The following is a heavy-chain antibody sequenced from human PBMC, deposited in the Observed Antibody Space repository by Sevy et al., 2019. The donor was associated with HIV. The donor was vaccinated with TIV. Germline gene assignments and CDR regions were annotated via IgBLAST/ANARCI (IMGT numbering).Heavy chain of an antibody. CDR3: ARDRAGATSYFDY. V-gene: IGHV4-38-2*02. Sequence: SETLSLTCAVSGYSIGSGYFWGWIRQPPGKGLEWIGNIYHSGGTSYNPSLKSRVTISVDTSKNQFSLSLNPVTASDTAVYYCARDRAGATSYFDYWGQGTLVTVSS. J-gene: IGHJ4*02. D-gene: IGHD5-12*01. CDR2: IYHSGGT. CDR1: GYSIGSGYF.